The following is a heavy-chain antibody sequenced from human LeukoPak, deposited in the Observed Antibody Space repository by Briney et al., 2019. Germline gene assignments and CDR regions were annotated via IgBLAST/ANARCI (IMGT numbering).Heavy chain of an antibody. J-gene: IGHJ3*02. Sequence: SQTLSLTCAVSGGSISSGGYSWSWIRQPPGKGLEWIGYIYHSGSTYYNPSLKGRVTISVDRSKNQFSLKLSSVTAADTAVYYCARASEYGAFDIWGQGTMVTVSS. D-gene: IGHD4-17*01. CDR1: GGSISSGGYS. V-gene: IGHV4-30-2*01. CDR2: IYHSGST. CDR3: ARASEYGAFDI.